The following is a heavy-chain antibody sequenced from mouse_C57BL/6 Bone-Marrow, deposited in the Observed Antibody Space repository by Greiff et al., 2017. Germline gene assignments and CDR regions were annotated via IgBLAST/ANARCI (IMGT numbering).Heavy chain of an antibody. D-gene: IGHD1-1*01. Sequence: VQLQQPGAELVKPGASVKLSCKASGYTFTSYWMHWVKQRPGQGLEWIGMIHPNSGSTNYNEKFKSKATLTVDKSYSTAYMQLSSLSSEDSAVDYCARGGGVVEFAYWGQGTLVTVSA. J-gene: IGHJ3*01. CDR1: GYTFTSYW. CDR3: ARGGGVVEFAY. V-gene: IGHV1-64*01. CDR2: IHPNSGST.